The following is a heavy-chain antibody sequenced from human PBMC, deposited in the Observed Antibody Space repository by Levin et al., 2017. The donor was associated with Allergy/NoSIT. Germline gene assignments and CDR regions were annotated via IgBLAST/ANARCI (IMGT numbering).Heavy chain of an antibody. CDR2: ISSNGGST. D-gene: IGHD3-10*01. CDR3: GRGSAGYYFDY. V-gene: IGHV3-64*01. Sequence: LSLTCAASGFTFSSYAMHWVRQAPGKGLEYVSAISSNGGSTYYANSVKGRFTISRDNSKNTLYLQMGSLRAEDMAVYYCGRGSAGYYFDYWGQGTLVTVSS. CDR1: GFTFSSYA. J-gene: IGHJ4*02.